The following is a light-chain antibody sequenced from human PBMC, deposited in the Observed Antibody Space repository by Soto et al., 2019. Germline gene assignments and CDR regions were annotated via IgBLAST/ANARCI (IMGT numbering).Light chain of an antibody. V-gene: IGKV3-20*01. Sequence: EIVLTQSPGTLSLSPGERATLSCRASQSVSSSYLAWYQQKPGQAPRLLISGASNRATGTQDRFRGSGSGTDFTLTITRLEPEDFAVYYCHQYGSAPWTFGQGTKVDIK. J-gene: IGKJ1*01. CDR1: QSVSSSY. CDR2: GAS. CDR3: HQYGSAPWT.